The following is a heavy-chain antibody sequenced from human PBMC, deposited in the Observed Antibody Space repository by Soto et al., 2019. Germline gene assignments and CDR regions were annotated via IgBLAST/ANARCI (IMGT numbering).Heavy chain of an antibody. Sequence: EVQLLESGGGLVQPGESLRLSCAASGLTFTNSAMSWVRQAPGKGLEWVSAISGSGDRTSYVDSVKGRFTISRDDSTNTLYLQMSSLRAENTAVYYCAKAFGYSSTWFARNWFDPWGQGTLVTVSS. D-gene: IGHD5-12*01. CDR1: GLTFTNSA. CDR3: AKAFGYSSTWFARNWFDP. CDR2: ISGSGDRT. J-gene: IGHJ5*02. V-gene: IGHV3-23*01.